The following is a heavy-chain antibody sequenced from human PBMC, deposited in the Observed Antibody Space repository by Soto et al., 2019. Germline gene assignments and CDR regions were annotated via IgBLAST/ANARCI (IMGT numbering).Heavy chain of an antibody. CDR1: GASVRSYH. J-gene: IGHJ5*02. V-gene: IGHV4-4*07. CDR2: VQMSGTT. Sequence: PSETLSLTCAVSGASVRSYHWSWIRQAAGKGLEWIGRVQMSGTTNYNPSLKTRVTMSSDTSKNEVSLRMTSVTAADTAVYFCAKDRSTMRWFDPWGQGILVTVS. CDR3: AKDRSTMRWFDP. D-gene: IGHD1-1*01.